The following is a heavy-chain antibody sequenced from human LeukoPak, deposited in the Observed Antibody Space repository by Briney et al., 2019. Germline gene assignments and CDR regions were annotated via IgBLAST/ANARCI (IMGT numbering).Heavy chain of an antibody. D-gene: IGHD3-22*01. J-gene: IGHJ4*02. CDR1: GFTFSSYA. Sequence: GRSLRLSCAASGFTFSSYAMHWVRQAPGKGLEWVAVISYDGSNKYYADSVKGRFTISRDNSKNTLYLQMNSLRAEDTAVYYCARDRYYDSSGYSDFDYWGQGTLVTVSS. V-gene: IGHV3-30-3*01. CDR3: ARDRYYDSSGYSDFDY. CDR2: ISYDGSNK.